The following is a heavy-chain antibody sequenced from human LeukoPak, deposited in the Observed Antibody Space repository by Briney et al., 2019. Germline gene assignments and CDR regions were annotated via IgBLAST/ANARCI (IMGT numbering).Heavy chain of an antibody. Sequence: ASVKVSCKASEYTFTSHAINWVRQAPGQGLEWMGWINTNTGNPTYAQGFTGRFVFSLDTSVSTAYLQISGLKAEDTAVYYCAREDYGDHGAFDIWGQGTMVTVSS. CDR2: INTNTGNP. J-gene: IGHJ3*02. V-gene: IGHV7-4-1*02. CDR3: AREDYGDHGAFDI. D-gene: IGHD4-17*01. CDR1: EYTFTSHA.